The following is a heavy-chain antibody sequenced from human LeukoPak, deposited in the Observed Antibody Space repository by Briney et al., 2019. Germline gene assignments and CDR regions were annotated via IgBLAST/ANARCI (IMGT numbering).Heavy chain of an antibody. CDR3: AKVPGQRGYYYYGMDV. CDR1: GFTFSSYA. J-gene: IGHJ6*02. CDR2: ISGSGGST. V-gene: IGHV3-23*01. Sequence: QPGGSLRLSCAASGFTFSSYAMSWVRQAPGKGLEWVSAISGSGGSTYYADSVKGRFTISRDNSKNTLYLQMNSLRAEDTAVYYCAKVPGQRGYYYYGMDVWGQGTTVTVSS.